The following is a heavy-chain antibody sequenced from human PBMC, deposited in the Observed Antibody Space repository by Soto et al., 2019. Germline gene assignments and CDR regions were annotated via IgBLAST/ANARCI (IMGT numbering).Heavy chain of an antibody. CDR1: GGSFSGYY. J-gene: IGHJ4*02. CDR3: ASGRRIYHFDS. CDR2: INHSEST. Sequence: QVQLQQWGAGLLKPSETLSLSCVVYGGSFSGYYWSWIRQAPGKGLEWIGEINHSESTNYNPSLKSRVTISIDTSKNQWSLKLNSVTAADTAVYYCASGRRIYHFDSWGQGTLVTVSS. V-gene: IGHV4-34*01.